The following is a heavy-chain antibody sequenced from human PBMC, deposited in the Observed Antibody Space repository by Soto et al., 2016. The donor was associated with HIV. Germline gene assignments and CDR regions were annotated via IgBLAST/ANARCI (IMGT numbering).Heavy chain of an antibody. J-gene: IGHJ3*02. CDR1: GFTFSSYW. CDR3: ARGDYYDSSGSENDPFVDAFDI. Sequence: EVQLVESGGGLVQQGGSLRLSCAVSGFTFSSYWMSWVRQTPGKGLEWVANIKQDGREKFYVDSVKGRFTISRDNAKNSLYLQMNSLRAEDTAVYYCARGDYYDSSGSENDPFVDAFDIWGQGTMVTVSS. V-gene: IGHV3-7*01. D-gene: IGHD3-22*01. CDR2: IKQDGREK.